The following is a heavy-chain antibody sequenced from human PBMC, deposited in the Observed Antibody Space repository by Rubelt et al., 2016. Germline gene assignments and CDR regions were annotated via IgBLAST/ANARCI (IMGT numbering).Heavy chain of an antibody. Sequence: EVQLVESGGGLVQPGGSLRLSCAASGFTFSSYAMHWVRQAPGKGLEYVSAINSDGGITYYAASVKGRFTISRDNSKNTLYLQMGSRRAEDMAVYYCARGYDGSGSYYFPIDYWGQGTLVTVSS. V-gene: IGHV3-64*07. CDR2: INSDGGIT. J-gene: IGHJ4*02. D-gene: IGHD3-10*01. CDR1: GFTFSSYA. CDR3: ARGYDGSGSYYFPIDY.